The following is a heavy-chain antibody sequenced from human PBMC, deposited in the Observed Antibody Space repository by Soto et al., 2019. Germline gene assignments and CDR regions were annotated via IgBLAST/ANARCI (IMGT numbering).Heavy chain of an antibody. V-gene: IGHV3-48*02. CDR3: ARDLLGYCSSTSCYTGYYGMDV. CDR1: GFTFSSYS. J-gene: IGHJ6*02. D-gene: IGHD2-2*02. CDR2: ISSSSSTI. Sequence: GGSLRLSCAASGFTFSSYSMNWVRQAPGKGLEWVSYISSSSSTIYYADSVKGRFTISRDNAKNSLYLQMNSLRDEDTAVYYCARDLLGYCSSTSCYTGYYGMDVWGQGATVTVSS.